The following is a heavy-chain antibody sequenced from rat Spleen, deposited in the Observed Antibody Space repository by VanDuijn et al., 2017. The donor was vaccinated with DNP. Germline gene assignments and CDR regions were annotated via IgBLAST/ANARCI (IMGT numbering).Heavy chain of an antibody. CDR3: ATHGLRVSYFDF. D-gene: IGHD4-1*01. CDR1: GFTFSNYG. Sequence: EVQLVESGGGLVQPGRSLKLSCAASGFTFSNYGMAWVRQAPTKGLEWVATISYDGSSTYYRDSVKGRFTISRDNAKSTLYLQMDSLRSEDTATYHCATHGLRVSYFDFWGQGVMVTVSS. CDR2: ISYDGSST. J-gene: IGHJ2*01. V-gene: IGHV5-29*01.